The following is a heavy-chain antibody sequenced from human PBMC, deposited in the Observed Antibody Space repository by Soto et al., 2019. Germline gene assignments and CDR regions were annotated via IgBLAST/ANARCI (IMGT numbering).Heavy chain of an antibody. CDR3: AKDASIAARPLVGYYFDY. CDR1: GFTFSSYA. J-gene: IGHJ4*02. V-gene: IGHV3-23*01. D-gene: IGHD6-6*01. CDR2: ISGSGGST. Sequence: GGSLRLSCAASGFTFSSYAMSWVRQAPGKGLEWVSAISGSGGSTYYADSVKGRFTISRDNSKNTLYLQMNSLRAEDTAVYYCAKDASIAARPLVGYYFDYWGQGTLVTVSS.